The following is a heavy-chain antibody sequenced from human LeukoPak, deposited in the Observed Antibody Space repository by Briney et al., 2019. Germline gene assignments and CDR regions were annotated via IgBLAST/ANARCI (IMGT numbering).Heavy chain of an antibody. CDR1: GGSISSGSYY. D-gene: IGHD6-6*01. J-gene: IGHJ4*02. V-gene: IGHV4-61*02. CDR2: IYTSGST. Sequence: SQTLSLTCTVSGGSISSGSYYWSWIRQPAGKGLEWIGRIYTSGSTNYNPSLKSRVTISVDTSKNQFSLKLSSVTAADTAVYYCARARDYSSSSPFDYWGQGTLVTVSS. CDR3: ARARDYSSSSPFDY.